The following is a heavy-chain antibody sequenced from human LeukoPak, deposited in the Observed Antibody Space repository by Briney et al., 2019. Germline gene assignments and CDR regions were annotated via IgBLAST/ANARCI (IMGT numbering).Heavy chain of an antibody. Sequence: ASVKVSCKASGYTFTNYAINWVRQAPGQGLEWMGWIHPSTGDPTYAQGFTGRFVFSLDTSVRTTCLQISSLKAEDTAVYYCARAFQHLGELSLPNYWGQGTLVTVSS. J-gene: IGHJ4*02. CDR2: IHPSTGDP. V-gene: IGHV7-4-1*02. CDR1: GYTFTNYA. CDR3: ARAFQHLGELSLPNY. D-gene: IGHD3-16*02.